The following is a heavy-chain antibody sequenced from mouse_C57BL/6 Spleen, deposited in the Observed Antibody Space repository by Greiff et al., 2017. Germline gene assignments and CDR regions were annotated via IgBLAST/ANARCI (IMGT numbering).Heavy chain of an antibody. J-gene: IGHJ2*01. Sequence: EVQLQESGGGLVQPGGSLSLSCAASGFTFTDYYMSWVRQPPGKALEWLGFIRNKANGYTTEYSASVKGRFTISRDNSQIILYLQMNALRAEDSATYYCARYRGDDDLLYFDYWGQGTTLTVSS. CDR1: GFTFTDYY. D-gene: IGHD2-10*01. CDR3: ARYRGDDDLLYFDY. V-gene: IGHV7-3*01. CDR2: IRNKANGYTT.